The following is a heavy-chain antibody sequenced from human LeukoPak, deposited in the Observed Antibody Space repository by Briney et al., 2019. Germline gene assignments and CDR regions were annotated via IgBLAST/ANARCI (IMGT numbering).Heavy chain of an antibody. CDR3: ARDGNPYCSGGNCFLDH. CDR1: GFTFSIYA. J-gene: IGHJ4*02. CDR2: SSDSGGRT. Sequence: GGSLRLSCAASGFTFSIYAMSWVRQAPGKGLGWVSVSSDSGGRTYYTDSVRGRFTISRDNSRNTVSLLMNSLRADDTAVYYCARDGNPYCSGGNCFLDHWGQGTLVTVSS. D-gene: IGHD2-15*01. V-gene: IGHV3-23*01.